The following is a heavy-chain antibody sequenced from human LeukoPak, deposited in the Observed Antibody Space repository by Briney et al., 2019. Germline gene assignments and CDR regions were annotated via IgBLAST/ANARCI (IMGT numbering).Heavy chain of an antibody. CDR2: IWYDGSNK. J-gene: IGHJ4*02. V-gene: IGHV3-33*01. Sequence: QSGGSLRLSCAASGFTFSSYGMHWVRQAPGKGLEWVAVIWYDGSNKYYADSVKGRFTISRDNSKNTLYLQMNSLRAEDTAVYYCARDIGDGSGSEFDYWGQGILVTVSS. CDR3: ARDIGDGSGSEFDY. CDR1: GFTFSSYG. D-gene: IGHD3-10*01.